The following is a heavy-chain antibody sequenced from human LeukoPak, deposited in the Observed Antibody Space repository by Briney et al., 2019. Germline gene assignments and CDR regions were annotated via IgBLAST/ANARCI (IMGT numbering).Heavy chain of an antibody. J-gene: IGHJ4*02. CDR2: IIPIFGTA. CDR1: GGTFSSYA. V-gene: IGHV1-69*13. CDR3: ARVRYLDYDFWSGFDYFGY. D-gene: IGHD3-3*01. Sequence: ASVKVSCKASGGTFSSYAISWVRQAPGQGLEWMGGIIPIFGTANYAQKFQGRVTITADESTSTAYMELSSLRSEDTAVYYCARVRYLDYDFWSGFDYFGYWGQGTLVTVSS.